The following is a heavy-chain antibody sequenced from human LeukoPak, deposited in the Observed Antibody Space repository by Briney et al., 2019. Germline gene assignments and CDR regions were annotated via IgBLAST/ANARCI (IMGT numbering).Heavy chain of an antibody. Sequence: SETLSLTCTVSGYSISSGYYWSWIRQPPGKGLEWIGEINHSGSTNYNPSLKSRVTISVDTSKNQFSLKLSSVTAADTAVYYCARGGSSRVMDVWGKGTTVTVSS. D-gene: IGHD6-13*01. CDR2: INHSGST. V-gene: IGHV4-38-2*02. CDR1: GYSISSGYY. CDR3: ARGGSSRVMDV. J-gene: IGHJ6*03.